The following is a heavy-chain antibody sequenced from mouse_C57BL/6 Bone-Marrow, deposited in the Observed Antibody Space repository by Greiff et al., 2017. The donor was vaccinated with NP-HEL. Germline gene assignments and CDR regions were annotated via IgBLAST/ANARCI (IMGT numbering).Heavy chain of an antibody. D-gene: IGHD2-5*01. CDR2: ISSGGDYI. V-gene: IGHV5-9-1*02. CDR3: TRDYSNLFAY. Sequence: EVKLVESGEGLVKPGGSLKLSCAASGFTFSSYAMSWVRQTPEKRLEWVAYISSGGDYIYYADTVKGRFTISRDNARNTLYLQMSSLKSEDTAMYYCTRDYSNLFAYWGQGTLVTVSA. CDR1: GFTFSSYA. J-gene: IGHJ3*01.